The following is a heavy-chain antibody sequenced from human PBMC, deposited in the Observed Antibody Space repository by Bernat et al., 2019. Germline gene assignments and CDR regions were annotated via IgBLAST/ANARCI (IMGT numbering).Heavy chain of an antibody. Sequence: QVQLVESGGGVVQPGRSLRLSCAASGFTFSSYGMHWVRQAPGKGLEWVAVIWYDGSNKYDADSVKGRFTISRDNSKNTLYLQMNSLRAEDTAVYYCARDPSAVQLEQPPPLDYWGQGTLVTVSS. D-gene: IGHD1-1*01. CDR1: GFTFSSYG. J-gene: IGHJ4*02. CDR3: ARDPSAVQLEQPPPLDY. V-gene: IGHV3-33*01. CDR2: IWYDGSNK.